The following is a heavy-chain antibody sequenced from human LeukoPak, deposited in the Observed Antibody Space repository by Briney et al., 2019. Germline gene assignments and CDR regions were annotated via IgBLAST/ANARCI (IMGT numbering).Heavy chain of an antibody. J-gene: IGHJ4*02. CDR2: IKQDGSDK. CDR1: GFTFTSYW. V-gene: IGHV3-7*01. Sequence: PGGSLRLSCAASGFTFTSYWMTWVRQAPGKGLEGVANIKQDGSDKYHVDSVKGRFSISRDNAKNSLCLPMNSLSAEDTAVYYCARCPYDSNNYYSVPSHFDYWGQGTLVTVSS. D-gene: IGHD3-22*01. CDR3: ARCPYDSNNYYSVPSHFDY.